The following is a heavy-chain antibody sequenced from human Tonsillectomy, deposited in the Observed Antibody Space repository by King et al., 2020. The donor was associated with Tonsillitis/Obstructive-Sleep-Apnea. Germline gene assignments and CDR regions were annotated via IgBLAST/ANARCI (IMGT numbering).Heavy chain of an antibody. V-gene: IGHV3-11*05. Sequence: VQLVESGGGLVKPGGSLRLSCAASGFTFSDYYMSWIRQAPGKGLEWVSYISSSSSYTTYADSVKGRFTISRDNAKNSLYLQINSLRAEDTAVYYCARIHGYSSSWYYFDYWGQGTLVTVSS. J-gene: IGHJ4*02. CDR1: GFTFSDYY. CDR2: ISSSSSYT. D-gene: IGHD6-13*01. CDR3: ARIHGYSSSWYYFDY.